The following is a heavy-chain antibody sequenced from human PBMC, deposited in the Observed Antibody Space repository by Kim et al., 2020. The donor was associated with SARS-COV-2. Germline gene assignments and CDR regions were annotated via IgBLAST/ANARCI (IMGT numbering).Heavy chain of an antibody. Sequence: ADAVKGRFTISRDNTKNSLYLQMNSLRAEDTALYYCAKDSGYDFGSIDYWGQGTLVTVSS. V-gene: IGHV3-9*01. J-gene: IGHJ4*02. D-gene: IGHD3-3*01. CDR3: AKDSGYDFGSIDY.